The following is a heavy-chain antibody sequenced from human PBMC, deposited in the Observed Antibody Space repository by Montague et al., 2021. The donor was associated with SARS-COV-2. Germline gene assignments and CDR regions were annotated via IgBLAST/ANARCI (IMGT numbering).Heavy chain of an antibody. Sequence: SETLSLTCTVSGGSISSNYWSWIWQPPGKGLEWIGYSNYSGSTNYYPSPKSRVTITVDTSKNQFSLKLSSVTAADTAGYYCARGSGWMGNAFDIWGQGTMVTVSS. D-gene: IGHD6-19*01. CDR1: GGSISSNY. CDR2: SNYSGST. CDR3: ARGSGWMGNAFDI. J-gene: IGHJ3*02. V-gene: IGHV4-59*01.